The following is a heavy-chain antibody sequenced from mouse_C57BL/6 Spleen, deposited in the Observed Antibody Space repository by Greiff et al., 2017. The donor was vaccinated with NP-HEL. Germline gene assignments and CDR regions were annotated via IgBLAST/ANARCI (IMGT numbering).Heavy chain of an antibody. CDR2: IYPSDSET. CDR1: GYTFTSYW. D-gene: IGHD5-1*01. Sequence: QVQLQQSGAELVRPGSSVKLSCKASGYTFTSYWMDWVKQRPGQGLEWIGNIYPSDSETHYNQKFKDKATLTVDKSSSTAYMQLSSLTSEDSAVYYCARYLDYAMDYWGQGTSVTVSS. V-gene: IGHV1-61*01. CDR3: ARYLDYAMDY. J-gene: IGHJ4*01.